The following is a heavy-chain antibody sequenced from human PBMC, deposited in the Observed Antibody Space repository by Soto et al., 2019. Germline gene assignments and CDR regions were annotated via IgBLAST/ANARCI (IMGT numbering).Heavy chain of an antibody. D-gene: IGHD6-19*01. CDR2: VSHDGRNT. J-gene: IGHJ4*02. V-gene: IGHV3-30*18. Sequence: VQLVESGGGVVQPGRSLRLSCAASGFTFSDYAMHWVRQAPGKGLEWVAVVSHDGRNTHYADSVKGRFTISRDSSKNRVSLEMTGLRAEDTAVYYCAKGGRQWLVPSDFNYWGQGALVTVSS. CDR3: AKGGRQWLVPSDFNY. CDR1: GFTFSDYA.